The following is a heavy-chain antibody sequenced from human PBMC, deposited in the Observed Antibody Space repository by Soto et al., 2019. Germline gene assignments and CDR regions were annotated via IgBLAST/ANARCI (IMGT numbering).Heavy chain of an antibody. Sequence: GASVKVSCKASGYTFISYYMHWVRQAPGQGLEWMGIINPSGGSTNYAQKFQGRVTMTRDTSTSTVYMELSSLRSEDTAVYYCAKRVPYSSSWAYFDYWGQGTLVTVSS. V-gene: IGHV1-46*01. CDR2: INPSGGST. D-gene: IGHD6-13*01. CDR3: AKRVPYSSSWAYFDY. J-gene: IGHJ4*02. CDR1: GYTFISYY.